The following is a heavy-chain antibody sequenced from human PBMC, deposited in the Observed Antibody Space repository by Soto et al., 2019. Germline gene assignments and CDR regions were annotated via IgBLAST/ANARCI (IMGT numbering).Heavy chain of an antibody. CDR3: AQVLSLIAAAVFSPLHY. CDR2: ISYDGSTK. CDR1: GFTFSDYG. J-gene: IGHJ4*02. D-gene: IGHD6-13*01. V-gene: IGHV3-30*18. Sequence: QVQLVESGGGVVQPGRSLRLSCAASGFTFSDYGMHWVRQAPGKGLEWVAVISYDGSTKYYADSVKGRFTISRDNSKNTLYLQMNSLRAEDTAVYYCAQVLSLIAAAVFSPLHYWGQGTLVTVSS.